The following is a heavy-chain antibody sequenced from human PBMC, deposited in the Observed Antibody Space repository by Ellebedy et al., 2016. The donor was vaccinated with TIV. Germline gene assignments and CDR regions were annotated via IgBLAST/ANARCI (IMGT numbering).Heavy chain of an antibody. Sequence: MPSETLSLTCTVSGGSIKSYYWNWIRQFPGKGLEWIGNLHYSGSTNYNPSLKSRVSVSVDTSKSQFSLMLSSVTAADTAVYYCARSSPYSSSWTFDYWGQGSLVTVSS. CDR3: ARSSPYSSSWTFDY. J-gene: IGHJ4*02. CDR1: GGSIKSYY. D-gene: IGHD6-13*01. V-gene: IGHV4-59*08. CDR2: LHYSGST.